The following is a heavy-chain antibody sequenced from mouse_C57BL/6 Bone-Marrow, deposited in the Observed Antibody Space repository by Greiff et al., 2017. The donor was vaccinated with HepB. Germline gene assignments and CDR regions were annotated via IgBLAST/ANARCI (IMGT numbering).Heavy chain of an antibody. CDR3: ARYYGSSHWYFDV. D-gene: IGHD1-1*01. CDR1: GYSITSDY. J-gene: IGHJ1*03. CDR2: ISYSGST. Sequence: EVMLVESGPGLAKPSQTLSLTCSVTGYSITSDYWNWIRKFPGNKLEYMGYISYSGSTYYNPSLKSRISITRDTSKNQYYLQLNSVTTEDTATYYCARYYGSSHWYFDVWGTGTTVTVSS. V-gene: IGHV3-8*01.